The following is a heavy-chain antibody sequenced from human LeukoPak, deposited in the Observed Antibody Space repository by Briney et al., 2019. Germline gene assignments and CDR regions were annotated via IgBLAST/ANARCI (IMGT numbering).Heavy chain of an antibody. D-gene: IGHD6-13*01. J-gene: IGHJ4*02. V-gene: IGHV3-48*03. Sequence: PGGSLRLSCAASGFTFSSYEMNWVRQAPGKGLEWVSYISNSGNTIYYADSVKGRFTISRDNAKKSVYLQMNSLIVEDTGLYYCARDQGAAGDYWGQGTLVTVSS. CDR3: ARDQGAAGDY. CDR2: ISNSGNTI. CDR1: GFTFSSYE.